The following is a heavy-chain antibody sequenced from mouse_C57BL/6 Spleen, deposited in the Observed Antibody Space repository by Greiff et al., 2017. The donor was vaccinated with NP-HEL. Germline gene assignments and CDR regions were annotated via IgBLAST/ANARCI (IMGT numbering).Heavy chain of an antibody. CDR1: GFSLTNYG. Sequence: QVQLKESGPGLVQPSKSLSITCTVSGFSLTNYGVHWVRQSPGKGLEWLGVIWSGGSTDYNAAFISRLSISKDNSKSQVFFKMNSLQADDTAIYYCARRYGNFYAMDYWGQGTSVTVSS. CDR3: ARRYGNFYAMDY. CDR2: IWSGGST. D-gene: IGHD2-10*02. V-gene: IGHV2-2*01. J-gene: IGHJ4*01.